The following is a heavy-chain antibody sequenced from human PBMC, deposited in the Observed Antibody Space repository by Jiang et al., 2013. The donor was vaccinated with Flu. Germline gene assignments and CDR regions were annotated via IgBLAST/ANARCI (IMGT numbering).Heavy chain of an antibody. V-gene: IGHV3-15*07. D-gene: IGHD4-17*01. Sequence: SGGGLVKPGGSLRLSCAASGFTFSNAWMNWVRQAPGKGLEWVGRIKSKTDGGTTDYAAPVKGRFTISRDDSKNTLYLQMNSLKTEDTAVYYCTTYFGSTVTGFDYWGQGTLVTVSS. CDR2: IKSKTDGGTT. J-gene: IGHJ4*02. CDR3: TTYFGSTVTGFDY. CDR1: GFTFSNAW.